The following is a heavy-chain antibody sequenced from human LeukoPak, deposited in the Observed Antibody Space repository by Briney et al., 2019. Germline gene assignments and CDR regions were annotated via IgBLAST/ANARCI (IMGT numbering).Heavy chain of an antibody. CDR1: GGSIGSYY. Sequence: SETLSLTCTVSGGSIGSYYWSWIRQPPGKGLEWIGYIYYSGSTNSNPSLKSRVTISVDTSKNQFSLKLSSVTAADTALYYCARVRGAGGDYFFDYWGQGTLVTVSS. CDR3: ARVRGAGGDYFFDY. D-gene: IGHD4-17*01. CDR2: IYYSGST. V-gene: IGHV4-59*01. J-gene: IGHJ4*02.